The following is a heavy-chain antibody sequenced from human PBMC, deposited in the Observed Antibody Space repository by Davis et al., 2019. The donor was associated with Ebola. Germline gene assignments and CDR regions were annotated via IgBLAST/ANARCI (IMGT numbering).Heavy chain of an antibody. CDR1: GGSISSYY. CDR3: ARDFVY. Sequence: SETLSLTCTVSGGSISSYYWSWIRQPPGKGLEWIGYIYYSGSTNYNPSLKSRVTISVDTSKNQFSLKLSSVTAADTAIYYRARDFVYWGQGTLVTVSS. CDR2: IYYSGST. J-gene: IGHJ4*02. V-gene: IGHV4-59*12.